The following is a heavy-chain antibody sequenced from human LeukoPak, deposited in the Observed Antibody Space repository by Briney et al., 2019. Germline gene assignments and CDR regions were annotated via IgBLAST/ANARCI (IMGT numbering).Heavy chain of an antibody. V-gene: IGHV3-74*01. D-gene: IGHD2-8*01. CDR1: GLTFRTTW. Sequence: GGSLRLSCATSGLTFRTTWMHWVRQAPGKGLMWVSRMNGEGTTIDYADSVKGRFTISRDNAKNTVYLQMNSLRVEDTAVYYCARVYGTNGYLYWGQGSLVTVSS. J-gene: IGHJ4*02. CDR2: MNGEGTTI. CDR3: ARVYGTNGYLY.